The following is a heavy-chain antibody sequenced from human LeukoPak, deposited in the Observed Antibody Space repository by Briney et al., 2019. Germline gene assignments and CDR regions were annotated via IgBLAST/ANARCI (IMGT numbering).Heavy chain of an antibody. D-gene: IGHD6-19*01. CDR3: AKDQSSGWPNYFDY. CDR2: ISGSGGST. Sequence: GGSLRLSCAASGFTFSSYGIHWVRQAPGKGLQWVSAISGSGGSTYYSDSVKGRFTISRDNSKSTLYLQMNSLRAEDTALYYCAKDQSSGWPNYFDYWGQGTLVTVSS. V-gene: IGHV3-23*01. J-gene: IGHJ4*02. CDR1: GFTFSSYG.